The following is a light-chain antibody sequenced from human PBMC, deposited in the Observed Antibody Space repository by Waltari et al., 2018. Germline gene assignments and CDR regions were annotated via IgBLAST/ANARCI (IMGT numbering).Light chain of an antibody. V-gene: IGKV1-39*01. CDR2: AAS. CDR1: PGISSY. CDR3: QQSYSTPLT. Sequence: DIQMTQSPSSLSASVGDRVTITCRASPGISSYLNWYQQKPGKAPKLLIYAASSLQSGVPSRFSGSGSGTDFTLTISSLQPEDFATYYCQQSYSTPLTFGGGTKVEIK. J-gene: IGKJ4*01.